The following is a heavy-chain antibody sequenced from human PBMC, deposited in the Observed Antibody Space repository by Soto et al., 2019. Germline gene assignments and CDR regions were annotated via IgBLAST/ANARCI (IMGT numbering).Heavy chain of an antibody. CDR2: ISGSGGGT. D-gene: IGHD4-17*01. CDR3: AKCMTTVTTSPFDI. CDR1: GFTFSSYA. J-gene: IGHJ3*02. V-gene: IGHV3-23*01. Sequence: EVQLLESGGGLVQPGGSLRLSCAASGFTFSSYAMSWVRQAPGKGLEWVSAISGSGGGTYYADSVKGRLPISRDNSENTLYLQMTSLRAADTAVYSCAKCMTTVTTSPFDIWGQGTMVTVSS.